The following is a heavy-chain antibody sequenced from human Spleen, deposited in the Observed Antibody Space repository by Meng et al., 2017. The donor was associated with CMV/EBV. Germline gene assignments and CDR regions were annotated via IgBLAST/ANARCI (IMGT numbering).Heavy chain of an antibody. J-gene: IGHJ6*02. Sequence: GESLKISCAASGFTFSTYAMHWVRQAPGKGLEWVSSISSSSSYIYYADSVKGRFTISRDNSKNTLYLQMNSLRAEDTAVYYCARKPYYYGMDVWGQGTTVTVSS. CDR2: ISSSSSYI. V-gene: IGHV3-21*04. CDR1: GFTFSTYA. CDR3: ARKPYYYGMDV.